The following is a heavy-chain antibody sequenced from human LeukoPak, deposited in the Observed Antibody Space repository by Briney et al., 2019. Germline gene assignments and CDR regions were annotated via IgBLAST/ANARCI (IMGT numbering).Heavy chain of an antibody. CDR3: ARVKYSSGRALDY. V-gene: IGHV1-8*02. D-gene: IGHD6-19*01. CDR2: MNPNSGNT. CDR1: GYTFTSYD. J-gene: IGHJ4*02. Sequence: GASVKVSCKASGYTFTSYDINWVRQATGQGLEWMGWMNPNSGNTGYAQKFQGRVTMTRDMSTSTVYMELSSLRSEDTAVYYCARVKYSSGRALDYWGQGTLVTVSS.